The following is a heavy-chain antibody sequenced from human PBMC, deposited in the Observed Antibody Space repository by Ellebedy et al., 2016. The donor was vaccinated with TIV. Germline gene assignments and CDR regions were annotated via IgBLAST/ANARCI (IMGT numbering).Heavy chain of an antibody. Sequence: GESLKISCAASGFTFNTYTMHWVRQAPGKGLEWVAGISYDGTNIYYADYVRGRFTVSRDNSKNTLYLQMNSLRADDTAVYYCARGDIVVVVAASYYFHYWGQGTLVAVSS. V-gene: IGHV3-30-3*01. CDR1: GFTFNTYT. J-gene: IGHJ4*02. CDR2: ISYDGTNI. CDR3: ARGDIVVVVAASYYFHY. D-gene: IGHD2-15*01.